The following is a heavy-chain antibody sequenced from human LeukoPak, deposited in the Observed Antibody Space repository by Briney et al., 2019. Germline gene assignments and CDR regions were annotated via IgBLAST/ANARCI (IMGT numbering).Heavy chain of an antibody. Sequence: SETLSLTCTVSGGSVSRGGYYWNWIRQHPGKGLEWIGEIYHSGSTNYNPSLKSRVTISVDKSKNQFSLKLSSVTAADTAVYYCARSSTVVTSYFDYWGQGTLVTVSS. CDR2: IYHSGST. CDR1: GGSVSRGGYY. J-gene: IGHJ4*02. V-gene: IGHV4-61*08. D-gene: IGHD4-23*01. CDR3: ARSSTVVTSYFDY.